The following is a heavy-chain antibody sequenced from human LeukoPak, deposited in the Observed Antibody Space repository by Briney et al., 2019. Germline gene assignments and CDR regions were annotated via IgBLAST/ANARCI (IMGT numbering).Heavy chain of an antibody. J-gene: IGHJ4*02. CDR3: ARGPVVVIAPADY. CDR2: ISGSGGST. CDR1: GFTFSSYA. V-gene: IGHV3-23*01. D-gene: IGHD2-21*01. Sequence: GGSLRLSCAASGFTFSSYAMSWVRQAPGKGLEWVSAISGSGGSTYYADSVKGRFTISRDNSKNTLYLQMNSLRAEDTAVYYCARGPVVVIAPADYWGQGTLVTVSS.